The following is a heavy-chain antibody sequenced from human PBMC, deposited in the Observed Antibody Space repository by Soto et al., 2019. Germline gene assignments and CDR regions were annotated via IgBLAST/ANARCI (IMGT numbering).Heavy chain of an antibody. CDR2: IYYSGNT. CDR1: GGSISTSHYY. V-gene: IGHV4-39*01. J-gene: IGHJ3*02. Sequence: SETLSLTCTVSGGSISTSHYYWDWIRQPPGKVLEWIGSIYYSGNTYYNPSLESRVTISVDTSKNQFSLRLSSVTAAETAVYYCAVRPGGRDDYFDMWGQGTMVTVSS. D-gene: IGHD3-16*01. CDR3: AVRPGGRDDYFDM.